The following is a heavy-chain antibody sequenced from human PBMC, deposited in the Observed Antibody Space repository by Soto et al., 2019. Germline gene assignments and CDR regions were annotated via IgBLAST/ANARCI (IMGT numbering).Heavy chain of an antibody. V-gene: IGHV3-30-3*01. CDR2: ISYDGSNT. D-gene: IGHD6-25*01. CDR1: GFTFSSYA. J-gene: IGHJ1*01. CDR3: ARDRSGWPENCQH. Sequence: QVQLVESGGGVVQPGRSLRLSCAASGFTFSSYAMHWVRQAPGKGLEWVTVISYDGSNTYYADSVKGRFTISRDNSKNTPYLQMNSLGAEGTAVYYCARDRSGWPENCQHWGQGTLVIVSS.